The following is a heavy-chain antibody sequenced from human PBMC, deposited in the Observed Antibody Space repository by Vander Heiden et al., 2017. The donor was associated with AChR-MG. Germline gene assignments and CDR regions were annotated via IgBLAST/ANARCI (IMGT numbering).Heavy chain of an antibody. CDR2: IYTSRRT. J-gene: IGHJ4*02. Sequence: QLQLQESGPGLVKPSETLSLTCTVSGGSISSNSAYWGCTRQPPGKGLEWIGSIYTSRRTSYNPSLKSRVTISVDTSKNQFSLNLSSVTAADTAVYYCARQGRAVAGTEVSFDYWGQGTLVTVSS. CDR3: ARQGRAVAGTEVSFDY. CDR1: GGSISSNSAY. D-gene: IGHD6-19*01. V-gene: IGHV4-39*01.